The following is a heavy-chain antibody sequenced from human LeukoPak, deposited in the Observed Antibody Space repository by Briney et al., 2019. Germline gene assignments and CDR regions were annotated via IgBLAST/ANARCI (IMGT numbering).Heavy chain of an antibody. CDR1: GGSISSYY. V-gene: IGHV3-7*01. CDR2: IKQDGSEK. D-gene: IGHD5-24*01. J-gene: IGHJ6*03. Sequence: PSETLSLTCTVPGGSISSYYWSWVRQAPGKGLEWVANIKQDGSEKYYVDSVKGRFTISRDNAKNSLYLQMNSLRAEDTAVYYCARDFASRDGYNSCYMDVWGKGTTVTVSS. CDR3: ARDFASRDGYNSCYMDV.